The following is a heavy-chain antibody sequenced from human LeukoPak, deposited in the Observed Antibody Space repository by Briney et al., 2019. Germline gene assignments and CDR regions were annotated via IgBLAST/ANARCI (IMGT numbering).Heavy chain of an antibody. CDR3: ARHTRAAAAPYYFDY. D-gene: IGHD6-13*01. V-gene: IGHV4-59*08. CDR2: IYYSGST. CDR1: GGSISSYY. Sequence: SETLSLTCTVSGGSISSYYWSWIRQPPGKGLEWIGYIYYSGSTNYNPSLKSRVTISVDTSKNQFSLKLSSVTAADTVVYYCARHTRAAAAPYYFDYWGQGTLVTVSS. J-gene: IGHJ4*02.